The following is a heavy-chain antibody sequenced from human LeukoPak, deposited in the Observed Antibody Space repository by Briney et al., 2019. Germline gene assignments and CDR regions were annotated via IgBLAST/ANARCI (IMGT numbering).Heavy chain of an antibody. Sequence: PGGSLRLSCAASGFTFSSYSMNWVRQVPGKGLEWVSSISSSSSYIYYADSVKGRFTISRDNAKNSLYLQMNSLRAEDTAVYYCANLPSDYCSSTSCYNWGQGTLVTVSS. CDR3: ANLPSDYCSSTSCYN. CDR1: GFTFSSYS. CDR2: ISSSSSYI. J-gene: IGHJ4*02. D-gene: IGHD2-2*01. V-gene: IGHV3-21*04.